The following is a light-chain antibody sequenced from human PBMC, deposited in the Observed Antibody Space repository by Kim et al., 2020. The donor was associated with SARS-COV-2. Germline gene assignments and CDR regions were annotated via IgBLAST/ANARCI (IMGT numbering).Light chain of an antibody. J-gene: IGKJ4*01. CDR2: GAS. Sequence: SPGERATLTCRAGQRVSSNVAWYQQKPGQAPRLLIYGASTRATGIPARFSGSGSGTEFTLTISSLQSEDFAVYYCQQYNNWPPLTFGGGTKVDIK. CDR3: QQYNNWPPLT. CDR1: QRVSSN. V-gene: IGKV3-15*01.